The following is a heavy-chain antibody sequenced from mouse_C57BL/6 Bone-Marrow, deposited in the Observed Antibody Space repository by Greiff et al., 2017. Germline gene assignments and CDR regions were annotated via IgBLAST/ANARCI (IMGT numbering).Heavy chain of an antibody. CDR1: GYTFTDYY. D-gene: IGHD2-4*01. CDR3: ARLIYYDYRVAY. Sequence: EVQLQQSGPVLVKPGASVKMSCKASGYTFTDYYMNWVKQSHGKSLEWIGVINPYNGGTSYNQKFKGKATLTVDKSSSTAYMELNSLTSEDSAVYYCARLIYYDYRVAYWGQGTLVTVSA. J-gene: IGHJ3*01. V-gene: IGHV1-19*01. CDR2: INPYNGGT.